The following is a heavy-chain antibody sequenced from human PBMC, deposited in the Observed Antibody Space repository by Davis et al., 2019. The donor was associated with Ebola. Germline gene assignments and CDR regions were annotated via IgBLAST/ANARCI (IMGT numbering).Heavy chain of an antibody. Sequence: SETLSLTCAVSGGSISSSNWRSWVRQPPGKGLEWIGEIYHSGSTNYNPSLKSRVTISVDKSKNQFSLKLSSVTAADTAVYYCGRRRDHYYGLDVWGQGTTVTVSS. CDR2: IYHSGST. V-gene: IGHV4-4*02. CDR1: GGSISSSNW. J-gene: IGHJ6*02. CDR3: GRRRDHYYGLDV.